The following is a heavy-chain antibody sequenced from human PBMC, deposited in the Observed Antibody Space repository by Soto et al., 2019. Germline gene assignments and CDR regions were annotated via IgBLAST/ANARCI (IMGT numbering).Heavy chain of an antibody. CDR1: NASISSRKW. J-gene: IGHJ3*02. Sequence: APETLSLTCTVSNASISSRKWWTWVRQTPGKGLEWIGEIYHSGSINHNPSLKSRVTMSVDKSKNQFSLKMTSVTAADTGVYYCASKFGELLADAFDIWGQGTVVTVSS. CDR2: IYHSGSI. V-gene: IGHV4-4*03. CDR3: ASKFGELLADAFDI. D-gene: IGHD3-10*01.